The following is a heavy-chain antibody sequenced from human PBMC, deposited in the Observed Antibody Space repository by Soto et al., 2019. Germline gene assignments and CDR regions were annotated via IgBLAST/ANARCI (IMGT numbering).Heavy chain of an antibody. J-gene: IGHJ4*02. Sequence: EVQLLESGGGLVQPGGSLRLSCAASGFTFSSYAMSWVRQAPGKGLEWVSAISGSGGSTYYADSVKGRFTIPRDNSKNTLYLQMNSLRAEDTAVYYCASQYYYGSGSFISPFDYWGQGTLVTVSS. CDR3: ASQYYYGSGSFISPFDY. D-gene: IGHD3-10*01. CDR2: ISGSGGST. CDR1: GFTFSSYA. V-gene: IGHV3-23*01.